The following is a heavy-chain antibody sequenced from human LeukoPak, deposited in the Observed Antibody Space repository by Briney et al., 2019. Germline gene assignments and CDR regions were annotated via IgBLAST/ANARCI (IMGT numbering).Heavy chain of an antibody. D-gene: IGHD6-13*01. Sequence: GGSLRLSYAASGFTFSSYAMSWVRQAPGKGLEWVSSISSSSSYIYYADSVKGRFTISRDNAKNSLYLQMNSLRAEDTAVYYCARSVAAAGIDYWGQGTLVTVSS. CDR3: ARSVAAAGIDY. CDR2: ISSSSSYI. J-gene: IGHJ4*02. CDR1: GFTFSSYA. V-gene: IGHV3-21*01.